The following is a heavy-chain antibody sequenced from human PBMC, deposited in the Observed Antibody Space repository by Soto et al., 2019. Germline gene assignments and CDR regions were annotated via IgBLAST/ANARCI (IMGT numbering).Heavy chain of an antibody. Sequence: EASVKVSCKASGYTFTGYYMHWVRQAPGQGLEWMGWINPNSGGTNYAQKFQGWVTMTRDTSISTAYMELSRLRSDDTAVYYCARGRDIVVVPAATYYYYGMDVWGQGTTVTVSS. CDR2: INPNSGGT. D-gene: IGHD2-2*01. CDR3: ARGRDIVVVPAATYYYYGMDV. V-gene: IGHV1-2*04. CDR1: GYTFTGYY. J-gene: IGHJ6*02.